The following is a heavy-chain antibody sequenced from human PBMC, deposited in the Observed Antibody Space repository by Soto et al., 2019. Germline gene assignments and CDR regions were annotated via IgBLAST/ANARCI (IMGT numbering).Heavy chain of an antibody. Sequence: GGSLRLSCAASGFTFSSYGMHWVRQAPGKGLEWVAVISYDGSNKYYADSVKGRFTISRDNSKNTLYLQMNSLRAEDTAVYYCAKDILTGYYPFDYWGQGTLVTVSS. D-gene: IGHD3-9*01. J-gene: IGHJ4*02. CDR1: GFTFSSYG. CDR2: ISYDGSNK. V-gene: IGHV3-30*18. CDR3: AKDILTGYYPFDY.